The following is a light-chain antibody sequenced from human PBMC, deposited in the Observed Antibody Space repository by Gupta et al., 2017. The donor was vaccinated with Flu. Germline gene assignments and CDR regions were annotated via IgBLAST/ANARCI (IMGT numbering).Light chain of an antibody. V-gene: IGKV3-20*01. Sequence: EIVLTQSPGTLSLSPGERATLSFRASQTVSSSYLAWYQQKPGQAPRLLIYGASSRATGLPDRFSGSGSGTDFTLTISRLEAEDFAVYYCQQYGSSPRTFGQGTKVEIK. CDR1: QTVSSSY. CDR2: GAS. CDR3: QQYGSSPRT. J-gene: IGKJ1*01.